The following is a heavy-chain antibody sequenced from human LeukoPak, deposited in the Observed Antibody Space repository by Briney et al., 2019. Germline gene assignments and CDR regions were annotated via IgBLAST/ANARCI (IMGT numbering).Heavy chain of an antibody. CDR1: GYTFTSYG. CDR2: ISAYNGNT. V-gene: IGHV1-18*04. D-gene: IGHD3-9*01. Sequence: ASVKVSCKASGYTFTSYGISWVRQAPGQGLEWMGWISAYNGNTNYAQKLQCRVTMTTDTSTSTAYMELRSMRSDDTAVYYCARDQERYFDWLLLEGGWFAPWGQGTLVTVSS. J-gene: IGHJ5*02. CDR3: ARDQERYFDWLLLEGGWFAP.